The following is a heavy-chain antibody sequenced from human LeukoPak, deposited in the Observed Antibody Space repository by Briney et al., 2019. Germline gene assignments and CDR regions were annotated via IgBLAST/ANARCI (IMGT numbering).Heavy chain of an antibody. CDR2: IHSSEGT. CDR1: GGSLNGYY. J-gene: IGHJ6*04. D-gene: IGHD4-17*01. CDR3: ARHVYGEGMVV. V-gene: IGHV4-59*08. Sequence: PSETLSLTCTVSGGSLNGYYWGWIRQSPGKGLECIGYIHSSEGTAHNASLKSRLTISLDTSKNQFSLTLSSVTAADTAVYYCARHVYGEGMVVWGKGITVTVSS.